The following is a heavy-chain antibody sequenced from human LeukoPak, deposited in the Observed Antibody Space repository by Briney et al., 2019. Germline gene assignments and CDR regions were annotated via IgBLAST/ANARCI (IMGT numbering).Heavy chain of an antibody. CDR3: VRQMIRFWFDP. V-gene: IGHV3-7*01. D-gene: IGHD3-16*01. Sequence: GGSLRLSCAASGFTFSLYWMTWVRQSPGKGLEWVADVNPDGSQKYSVDSVKGRFTISRDNAKNSLFLQMNSLRAEDTAVYYCVRQMIRFWFDPWGQGTQVTVSS. J-gene: IGHJ5*02. CDR2: VNPDGSQK. CDR1: GFTFSLYW.